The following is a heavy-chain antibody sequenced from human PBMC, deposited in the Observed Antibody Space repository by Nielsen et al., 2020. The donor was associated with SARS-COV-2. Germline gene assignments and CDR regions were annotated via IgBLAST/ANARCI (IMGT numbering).Heavy chain of an antibody. D-gene: IGHD5-24*01. Sequence: SDTLSLTFTLSGDSLTSGGYYWSWIRQPPGKGLEWIGYTYSTGSTFYNPSFQSRVNISVDTSKNQFSLKLSSVTAADTAIYYCARGGYNIYDFDYWGRGTLVTVSS. J-gene: IGHJ4*02. CDR3: ARGGYNIYDFDY. CDR2: TYSTGST. V-gene: IGHV4-61*08. CDR1: GDSLTSGGYY.